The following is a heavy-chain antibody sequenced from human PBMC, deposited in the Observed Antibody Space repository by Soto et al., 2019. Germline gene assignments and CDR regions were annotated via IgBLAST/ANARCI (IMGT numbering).Heavy chain of an antibody. V-gene: IGHV3-23*01. CDR1: GFTFSSYA. CDR3: AKDQRSSWYLADY. CDR2: ISGSGGST. D-gene: IGHD6-13*01. J-gene: IGHJ4*02. Sequence: EVQLLESGGGLVQPGGSLRLSCAASGFTFSSYAISWVRQAPGKGLEWVSAISGSGGSTYYADSVKGRFTISRDNSKNTLYLQMNSLRAEDTAVYYCAKDQRSSWYLADYWGQGTLVTVSS.